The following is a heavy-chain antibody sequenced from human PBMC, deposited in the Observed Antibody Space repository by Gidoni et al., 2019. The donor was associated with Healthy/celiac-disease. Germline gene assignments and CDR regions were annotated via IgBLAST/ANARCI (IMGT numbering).Heavy chain of an antibody. D-gene: IGHD3-3*01. CDR3: ARDELIRTMFGVVIIGAFDY. Sequence: ELQLVESGGVLVKPGGSLRLSCAASGFTFSSSRMHWVRQAPGKGLEWGSSISSSSSYIYYADSVKGRFTISRDNAKNSLYLQMNSLRAEDTAVYYCARDELIRTMFGVVIIGAFDYWGQGTLVTVST. CDR2: ISSSSSYI. CDR1: GFTFSSSR. V-gene: IGHV3-21*01. J-gene: IGHJ4*02.